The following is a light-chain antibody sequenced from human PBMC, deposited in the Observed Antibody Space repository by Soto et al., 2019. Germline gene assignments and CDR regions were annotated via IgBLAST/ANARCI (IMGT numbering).Light chain of an antibody. CDR1: RSVGQS. CDR2: GAS. J-gene: IGKJ1*01. CDR3: QQYGGSPRT. V-gene: IGKV3-20*01. Sequence: EVVLAHSRCAVSLSAVERATVSCRASRSVGQSLAWYQQRPGQAPRLLISGASTRATGIPDRISGSGSGTDFTLTISRLEPEDFAVYYCQQYGGSPRTFGQGTKVDIK.